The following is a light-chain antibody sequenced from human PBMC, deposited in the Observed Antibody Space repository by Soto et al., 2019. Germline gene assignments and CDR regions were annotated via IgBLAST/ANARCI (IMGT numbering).Light chain of an antibody. CDR3: QHYNNWPRT. V-gene: IGKV3-15*01. CDR1: HSVSSN. J-gene: IGKJ1*01. Sequence: EIVMTPSPATLSVSPGERATLSCRASHSVSSNLDRYQQKPDQAHRLLIYGASTRATGIPARFSGSGSGTDFTRTISSLPSADFAVYYSQHYNNWPRTFGQGTTVEIK. CDR2: GAS.